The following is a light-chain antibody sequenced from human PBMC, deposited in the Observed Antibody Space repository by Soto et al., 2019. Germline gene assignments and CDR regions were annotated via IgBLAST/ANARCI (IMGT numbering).Light chain of an antibody. CDR2: GAS. CDR3: QHYRSSPLVT. Sequence: EIVLTQSPGTLSLSPGERATLSCRASQSVSSSYLAWYQQKPGQAPRLLIYGASSRATGIPDRFSGSGSGTDLNLTSSGLEPEDFAVNYCQHYRSSPLVTFGQGTRLEIK. V-gene: IGKV3-20*01. CDR1: QSVSSSY. J-gene: IGKJ5*01.